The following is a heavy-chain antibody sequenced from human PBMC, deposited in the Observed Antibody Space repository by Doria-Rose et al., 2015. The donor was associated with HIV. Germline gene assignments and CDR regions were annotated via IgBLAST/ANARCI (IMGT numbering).Heavy chain of an antibody. CDR3: ARIKSSRWYHKYYFDF. CDR2: TFSDDER. CDR1: GVSLSSPGMG. Sequence: QVPLKESGPVLVKPTETLTLTCTVSGVSLSSPGMGVSWIRQPPGKALEWLAHTFSDDERSYKTSLKSRLTISRGTSKSQVVLTMTDMDPVDTATYYCARIKSSRWYHKYYFDFWGQGTLVIVSA. J-gene: IGHJ4*02. V-gene: IGHV2-26*01. D-gene: IGHD6-13*01.